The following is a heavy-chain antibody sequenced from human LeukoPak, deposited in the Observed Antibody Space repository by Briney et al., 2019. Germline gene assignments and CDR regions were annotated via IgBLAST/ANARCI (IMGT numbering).Heavy chain of an antibody. CDR2: ISSSSSYI. CDR3: ASDYYGSGSYDY. CDR1: GFTFSSYS. Sequence: GGSLRLSCAASGFTFSSYSMNWVRQAPGKGLEWVSSISSSSSYIYYADSVKGRFTISRDNAKNSLYLQMNSLRAEDTAVYYCASDYYGSGSYDYWGQGTLVTVSS. V-gene: IGHV3-21*01. D-gene: IGHD3-10*01. J-gene: IGHJ4*02.